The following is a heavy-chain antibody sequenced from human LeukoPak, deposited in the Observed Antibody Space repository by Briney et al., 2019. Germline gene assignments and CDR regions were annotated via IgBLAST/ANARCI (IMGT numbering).Heavy chain of an antibody. CDR1: GGSMSSYF. CDR3: ARDEHYYDSSGYPLYYFDY. J-gene: IGHJ4*02. V-gene: IGHV4-39*07. Sequence: PSETLSLTCLVSGGSMSSYFWSWIRQPAGKGLEWIGSIYYSGSTYYNPSLKSRVTISVDTSKNQFSLKLSSVTAADTAVYYCARDEHYYDSSGYPLYYFDYWGQGTLVTVSS. D-gene: IGHD3-22*01. CDR2: IYYSGST.